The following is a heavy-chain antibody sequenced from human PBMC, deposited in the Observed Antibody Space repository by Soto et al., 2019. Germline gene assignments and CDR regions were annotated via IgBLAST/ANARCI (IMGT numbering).Heavy chain of an antibody. Sequence: SETLSLTCTVSGASISGFYWSWIRQPPGKGLEWIGYIYYSGSTNYNPSLKSRVTISIDTSRNQFSLKLRSVTAADTAVYFCVRDRGRDGYNKPDYWGQGTLVTVTS. V-gene: IGHV4-59*01. CDR1: GASISGFY. CDR3: VRDRGRDGYNKPDY. CDR2: IYYSGST. J-gene: IGHJ4*02. D-gene: IGHD5-12*01.